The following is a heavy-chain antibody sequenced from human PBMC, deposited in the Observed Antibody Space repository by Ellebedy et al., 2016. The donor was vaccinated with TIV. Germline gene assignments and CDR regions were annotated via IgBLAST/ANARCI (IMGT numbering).Heavy chain of an antibody. CDR1: GFTFSDYY. CDR3: AREGDTAMVHGMDV. V-gene: IGHV3-11*01. D-gene: IGHD5-18*01. J-gene: IGHJ6*02. Sequence: PGGSLRLSCAASGFTFSDYYMSRIRQAPGKGLEWVSYISSSGSTIYYADSVKGRFTISRDNAKNSLYLQMNSLRAEDTAVYYCAREGDTAMVHGMDVWGQGTTVTVSS. CDR2: ISSSGSTI.